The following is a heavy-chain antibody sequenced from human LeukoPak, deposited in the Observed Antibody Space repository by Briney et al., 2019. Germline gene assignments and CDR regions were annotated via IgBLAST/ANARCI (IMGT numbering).Heavy chain of an antibody. J-gene: IGHJ4*02. CDR2: IYYSGST. D-gene: IGHD5-18*01. CDR3: ARSGPDVDTAMVSPFDY. Sequence: SETLSLTCTVSGGSFSSHYWSWIRQPPGKGLEWIGYIYYSGSTNYNPSLKSRVTISVDTSKNQFSLKLSSVTAADTAVYYCARSGPDVDTAMVSPFDYWGQGTLVTVSS. CDR1: GGSFSSHY. V-gene: IGHV4-59*11.